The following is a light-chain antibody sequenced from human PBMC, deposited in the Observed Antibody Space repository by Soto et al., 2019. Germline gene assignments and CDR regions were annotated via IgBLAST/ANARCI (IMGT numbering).Light chain of an antibody. CDR1: QSVSSN. Sequence: EIVMRQSPATLSVSPGESATLSCRASQSVSSNLAWYQQMPGQTPRLLIYAASTRATGIPARFSGSGSGTEFTLTISSLQSEDFAVYYCQQYRSWRTFGQGTRVEIK. V-gene: IGKV3-15*01. CDR3: QQYRSWRT. J-gene: IGKJ1*01. CDR2: AAS.